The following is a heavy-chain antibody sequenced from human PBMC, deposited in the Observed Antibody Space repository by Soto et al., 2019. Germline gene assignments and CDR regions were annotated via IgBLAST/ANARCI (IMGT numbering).Heavy chain of an antibody. CDR3: ARSGRGGSYYLGYYYGMDV. J-gene: IGHJ6*02. D-gene: IGHD1-26*01. Sequence: PGGSLRLSCAASGFTFSSYSMNWVRQAPGKGLEWVSYISSSSSTIYYADSVKGRFTISRDNAKNSLYLQMNSLRDEDTAVYYCARSGRGGSYYLGYYYGMDVWGQGTTVTVSS. V-gene: IGHV3-48*02. CDR1: GFTFSSYS. CDR2: ISSSSSTI.